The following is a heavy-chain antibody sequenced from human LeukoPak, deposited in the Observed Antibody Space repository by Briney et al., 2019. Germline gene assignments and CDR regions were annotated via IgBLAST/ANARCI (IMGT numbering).Heavy chain of an antibody. CDR2: IRSKAYGGTT. CDR3: TSPPGDIPALVRY. CDR1: GFTFGDYA. D-gene: IGHD5-12*01. V-gene: IGHV3-49*04. J-gene: IGHJ4*02. Sequence: PGGSLRLSCAASGFTFGDYAMSWVRQAPGKGLEWVGFIRSKAYGGTTEYAASVKGRFTISRDDSKSIAYLQMNSLKTEDTAVYYCTSPPGDIPALVRYWGQGTLVTVSS.